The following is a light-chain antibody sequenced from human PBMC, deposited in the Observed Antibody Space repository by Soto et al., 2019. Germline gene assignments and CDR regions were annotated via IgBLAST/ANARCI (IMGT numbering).Light chain of an antibody. CDR1: QNVNNC. CDR2: KAS. Sequence: DIQMTQSPSTLSAAVGDRVTITCRASQNVNNCLAWYQQKPGKAPKLLIHKASNLESGVPSRFSGSGSGTVFSLTISSLQTDDFATSYCQQYNSYWTFGQGTKVEIK. J-gene: IGKJ1*01. CDR3: QQYNSYWT. V-gene: IGKV1-5*03.